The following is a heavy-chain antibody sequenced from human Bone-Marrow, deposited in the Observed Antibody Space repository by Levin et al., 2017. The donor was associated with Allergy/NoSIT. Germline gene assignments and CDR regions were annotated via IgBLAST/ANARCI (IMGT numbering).Heavy chain of an antibody. CDR1: GFTFSSYW. J-gene: IGHJ6*02. V-gene: IGHV3-7*01. CDR2: IKQDGSEK. CDR3: ARDPVVIRGGRRPHYYYYYGMDV. Sequence: GGSLRLSCAASGFTFSSYWMSWVRQAPGKGLEWVANIKQDGSEKYYVDSVKGRLTISRDNAKNSLYLQMNSLRAEDTAVYYCARDPVVIRGGRRPHYYYYYGMDVWGQGTTVTVSS. D-gene: IGHD3-22*01.